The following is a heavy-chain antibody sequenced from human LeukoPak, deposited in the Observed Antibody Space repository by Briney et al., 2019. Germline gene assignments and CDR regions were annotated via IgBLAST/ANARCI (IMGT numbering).Heavy chain of an antibody. J-gene: IGHJ4*02. Sequence: ASVKVSCKASGYTFTGHYMHLMRQAPGRGPEWMGWINPNSGDINYAQKFQGRVTMTRDTSISTAYMELSRLRSDDTAVYYCARPDGDSGGNYGCWGQGTLVTVSS. V-gene: IGHV1-2*02. D-gene: IGHD4-23*01. CDR2: INPNSGDI. CDR3: ARPDGDSGGNYGC. CDR1: GYTFTGHY.